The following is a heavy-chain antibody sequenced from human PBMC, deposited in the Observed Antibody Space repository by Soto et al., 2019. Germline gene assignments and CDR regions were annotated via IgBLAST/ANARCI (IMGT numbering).Heavy chain of an antibody. D-gene: IGHD1-26*01. Sequence: QVQMQESGPGLVKPSETLSLNCTVSGASLNSYYWNWLRQPPGGGLEWLGFISYSGTTNYNPSLWSRVAISIDPSKNQFSLKLTSVTAADTAVYYCATRTELPHYYSRGLDVWGQGATVTVSS. CDR3: ATRTELPHYYSRGLDV. V-gene: IGHV4-59*01. CDR1: GASLNSYY. CDR2: ISYSGTT. J-gene: IGHJ6*02.